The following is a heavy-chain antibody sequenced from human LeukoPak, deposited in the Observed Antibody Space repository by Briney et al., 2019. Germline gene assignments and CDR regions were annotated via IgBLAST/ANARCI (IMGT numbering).Heavy chain of an antibody. V-gene: IGHV3-30*04. J-gene: IGHJ4*02. D-gene: IGHD5-24*01. Sequence: GGSLRLSCAASGFTFSNYAIHWVRQAPGKGLEWVSVISYDGTNKYYADSVKGRFTISRDNSKNTLYLQMNSLKTEDTALYYCARQMATILDGILDYWGQGTLVAVSS. CDR3: ARQMATILDGILDY. CDR1: GFTFSNYA. CDR2: ISYDGTNK.